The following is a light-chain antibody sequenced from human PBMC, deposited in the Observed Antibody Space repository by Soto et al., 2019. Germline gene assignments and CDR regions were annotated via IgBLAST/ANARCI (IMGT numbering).Light chain of an antibody. V-gene: IGKV3-11*01. CDR2: DAS. CDR1: QSVNRY. Sequence: EIVLTQSPATLSLSPGERATLSCLASQSVNRYLVWYQQKPGQAPRLLMYDASNRATGIPARFRGSGSGTDFTLTISSLETEDFAVYYCQQRSSWPLTFGGGTKVDI. J-gene: IGKJ4*01. CDR3: QQRSSWPLT.